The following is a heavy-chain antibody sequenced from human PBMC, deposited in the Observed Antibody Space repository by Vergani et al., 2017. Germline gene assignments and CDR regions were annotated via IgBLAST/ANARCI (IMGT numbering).Heavy chain of an antibody. CDR3: AKVDHYFWSGPYYFDF. V-gene: IGHV3-30*18. CDR2: ISYDGSNK. CDR1: GFTFSSYG. J-gene: IGHJ4*02. D-gene: IGHD3-3*01. Sequence: QVQLVESGGGVVQPGRSLRLSCAASGFTFSSYGMHWVRQAPGKGLEWVAVISYDGSNKYYADSVKGRFTISRDNSKNTLYLQMNSLRAEDTAVYDCAKVDHYFWSGPYYFDFWGQGTLVTVSS.